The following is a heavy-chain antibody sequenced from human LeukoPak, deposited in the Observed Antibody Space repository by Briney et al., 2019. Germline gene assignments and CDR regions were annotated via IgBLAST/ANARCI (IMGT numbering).Heavy chain of an antibody. CDR3: ARAWFGAGGYYYYYMDV. V-gene: IGHV1-8*01. Sequence: GASVKVSCKASGYTFTSYDINWVRQATGQGLEWMGWMNPNSGNTGYAQKFQGSVTMTRNNSISTAYMELSSLRSEDTAVYYCARAWFGAGGYYYYYMDVWGKGTTVTVSS. D-gene: IGHD3-10*01. CDR1: GYTFTSYD. CDR2: MNPNSGNT. J-gene: IGHJ6*03.